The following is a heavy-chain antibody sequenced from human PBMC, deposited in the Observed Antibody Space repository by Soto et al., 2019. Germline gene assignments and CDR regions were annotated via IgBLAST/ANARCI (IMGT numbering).Heavy chain of an antibody. CDR1: GGSFSGYY. J-gene: IGHJ5*02. D-gene: IGHD1-7*01. Sequence: SETLSLTCAVYGGSFSGYYWSWIRQPPGKGLECIGEFNHSGSTNHNPSLKSRVTISVDTSKNQFSLKLSSVTAADTAVYYCARGQPITGTTRFDPWGQGTLVTVSS. V-gene: IGHV4-34*01. CDR3: ARGQPITGTTRFDP. CDR2: FNHSGST.